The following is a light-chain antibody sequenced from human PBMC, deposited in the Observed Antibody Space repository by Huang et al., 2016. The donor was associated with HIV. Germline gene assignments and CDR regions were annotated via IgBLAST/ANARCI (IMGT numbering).Light chain of an antibody. CDR1: ESVSTN. Sequence: EIVMTQSPATLSMSPGERATLSCRASESVSTNLAWYQQKPGQAPRLLIYGASTRATGVPARFSGSGSGTEFTLTISSLQSEDFAVYYCQQYNNWLITFGQGTRLEMK. J-gene: IGKJ5*01. V-gene: IGKV3-15*01. CDR2: GAS. CDR3: QQYNNWLIT.